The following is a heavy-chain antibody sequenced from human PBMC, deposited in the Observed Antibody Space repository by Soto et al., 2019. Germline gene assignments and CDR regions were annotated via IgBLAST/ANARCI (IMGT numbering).Heavy chain of an antibody. D-gene: IGHD6-19*01. CDR1: GLTFSSYA. CDR2: ISGSGGST. J-gene: IGHJ3*02. CDR3: AKSYRVAGKQDDAFDI. V-gene: IGHV3-23*01. Sequence: GGSLRLSCAASGLTFSSYAMSWVRQAPGKGLEWVSAISGSGGSTYYADSVKGRFTISRDNSKNTLYLQMNSLRAEDTAVYYCAKSYRVAGKQDDAFDIWGQGTMVTVSS.